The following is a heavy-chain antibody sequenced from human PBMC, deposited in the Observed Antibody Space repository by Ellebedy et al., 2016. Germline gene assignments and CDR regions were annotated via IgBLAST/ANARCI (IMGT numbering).Heavy chain of an antibody. Sequence: GGSLRLXCAASGFTFSDYYMCWIRQAPGKGLEWVSYISSSSSYTNYADSVKGRFTISRDNAKNSLYLQMNSLRAEDTAVYYCARDVSPSIYDSSGYYYWGQGTLVTVSS. CDR1: GFTFSDYY. CDR2: ISSSSSYT. V-gene: IGHV3-11*05. D-gene: IGHD3-22*01. CDR3: ARDVSPSIYDSSGYYY. J-gene: IGHJ4*02.